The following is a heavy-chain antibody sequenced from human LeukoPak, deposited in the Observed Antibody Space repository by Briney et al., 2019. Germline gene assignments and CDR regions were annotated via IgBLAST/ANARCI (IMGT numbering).Heavy chain of an antibody. V-gene: IGHV2-5*02. Sequence: SGPTLVKPTQTLTLTCTFSGFSLSTSGVGVGWIRQPPGKALEWLALIYWDDDKRYSPSLKSRLTITKDTSKNQVVLTMTNMDPVDTATYYCAHRGYCSSTSCYYFDYWGQGTLVTVSS. D-gene: IGHD2-2*01. CDR3: AHRGYCSSTSCYYFDY. CDR2: IYWDDDK. CDR1: GFSLSTSGVG. J-gene: IGHJ4*02.